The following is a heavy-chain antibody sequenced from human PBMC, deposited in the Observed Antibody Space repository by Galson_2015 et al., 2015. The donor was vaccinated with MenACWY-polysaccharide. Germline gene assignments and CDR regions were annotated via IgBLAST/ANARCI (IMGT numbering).Heavy chain of an antibody. Sequence: SLRLSCAASGFTFTNYAMNWVRQAPGKGLGWVSSIGGSGTTYYADSVKGRFAISRDNSKNMVYLQMNSLRAEDTAIYYCAKANSGGICTSGWACWFDPWGQGSLVIVPS. J-gene: IGHJ5*02. CDR1: GFTFTNYA. CDR2: IGGSGTT. D-gene: IGHD2-15*01. V-gene: IGHV3-23*01. CDR3: AKANSGGICTSGWACWFDP.